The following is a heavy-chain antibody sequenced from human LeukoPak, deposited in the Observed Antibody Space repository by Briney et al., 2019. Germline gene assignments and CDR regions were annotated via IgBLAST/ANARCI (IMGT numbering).Heavy chain of an antibody. Sequence: SGGSLRLSCAASGFTFSSYAMSWVRQAPGKGLEWVSAISGSGGSTYYADSVKGRFTISRANSKNTLYLQMKSLRAEDTAVYYCAKESTVTTYYYYYGMDVWGQGTTVTVSS. J-gene: IGHJ6*02. CDR2: ISGSGGST. CDR1: GFTFSSYA. CDR3: AKESTVTTYYYYYGMDV. V-gene: IGHV3-23*01. D-gene: IGHD4-17*01.